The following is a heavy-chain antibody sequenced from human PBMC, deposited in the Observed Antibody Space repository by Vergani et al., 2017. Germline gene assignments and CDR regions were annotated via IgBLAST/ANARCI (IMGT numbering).Heavy chain of an antibody. J-gene: IGHJ6*03. Sequence: EVQLVESGGGLVQPGGSLRLSCAASGFTFSDHYMDWVRQATGKGLEWVGRTRNKANSYTTEYAASMKGRFTISRYDSKKSLYLQKNSLKTEDTAVYYCARESLGYDFTTFYYYYYMDVWGKGTTVTVSS. CDR2: TRNKANSYTT. V-gene: IGHV3-72*01. CDR1: GFTFSDHY. D-gene: IGHD3-3*01. CDR3: ARESLGYDFTTFYYYYYMDV.